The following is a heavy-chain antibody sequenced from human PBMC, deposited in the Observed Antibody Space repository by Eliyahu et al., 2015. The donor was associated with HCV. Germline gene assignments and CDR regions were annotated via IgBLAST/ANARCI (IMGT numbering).Heavy chain of an antibody. Sequence: QVTLRESGPALVEPTQTLTLTCTFSGFSLXTSPMCVTWIRRPPGKALEWLALIDWEDDKYYTTSLKTRLTISKDTSKNQVVLTLTNVDPVDTATYYCARIRGGSYTNIDYWGQGTLVTVSS. J-gene: IGHJ4*02. CDR1: GFSLXTSPMC. D-gene: IGHD1-26*01. V-gene: IGHV2-70*01. CDR3: ARIRGGSYTNIDY. CDR2: IDWEDDK.